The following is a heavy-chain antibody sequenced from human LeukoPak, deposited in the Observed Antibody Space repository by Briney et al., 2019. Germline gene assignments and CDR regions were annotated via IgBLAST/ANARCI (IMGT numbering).Heavy chain of an antibody. V-gene: IGHV3-30-3*01. CDR2: ISYDGSNK. J-gene: IGHJ4*02. CDR1: GFTFSSYW. D-gene: IGHD6-19*01. Sequence: PGGSLRLSCAASGFTFSSYWMSWVRQAPGKGLEWVAVISYDGSNKYYADSVKGRFTISRDNARNSLYLQMDSLRAEDTAVYYCAGEGSGWLPNYWGQGTLVTVSS. CDR3: AGEGSGWLPNY.